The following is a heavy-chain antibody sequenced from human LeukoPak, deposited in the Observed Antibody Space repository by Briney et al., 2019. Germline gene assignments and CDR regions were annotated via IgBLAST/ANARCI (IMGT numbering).Heavy chain of an antibody. J-gene: IGHJ6*02. Sequence: PGGSLRLSCAASGFTFSDYYMSWIRQAPGKGVEWLSHITNSGDTIYNADSVKGRFTISSDKAKNTVYVQMNSLRAEDTAVYYCARDRGYYGSGTYYAYSNYYAMDVWGQGTTVSVS. CDR1: GFTFSDYY. D-gene: IGHD3-10*01. CDR2: ITNSGDTI. CDR3: ARDRGYYGSGTYYAYSNYYAMDV. V-gene: IGHV3-11*01.